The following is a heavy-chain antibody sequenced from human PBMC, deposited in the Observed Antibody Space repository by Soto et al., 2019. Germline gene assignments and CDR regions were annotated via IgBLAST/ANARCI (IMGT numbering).Heavy chain of an antibody. CDR3: AREGGVVDYYYYGMDV. CDR1: GFTFSSYA. V-gene: IGHV3-30-3*01. Sequence: QVQLVESGGGVVQPGRSLRLSCAASGFTFSSYAMHWVRQAPGKGLEWVAVISYDGSNKYYADSVKGRFTISRDNSKNTLYLQMNSLRAEDTAVYYCAREGGVVDYYYYGMDVWGQGTTVTVSS. J-gene: IGHJ6*02. D-gene: IGHD3-16*01. CDR2: ISYDGSNK.